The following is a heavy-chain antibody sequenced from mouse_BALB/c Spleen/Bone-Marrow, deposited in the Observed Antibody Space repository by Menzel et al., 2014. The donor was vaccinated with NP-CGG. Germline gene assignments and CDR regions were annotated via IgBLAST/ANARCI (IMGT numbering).Heavy chain of an antibody. J-gene: IGHJ4*01. CDR3: ARYDYAMDY. D-gene: IGHD2-14*01. CDR2: IWSGGST. V-gene: IGHV2-6-1*01. CDR1: GFSFTSYG. Sequence: VKLQESGPGLVAPSQSLSITCTISGFSFTSYGVHWVRQPPGKGLEWLVVIWSGGSTTYNSALKSRLNINKDNTKSQVLLKMNSLKTDDASKCYCARYDYAMDYWGQGTSVTVSS.